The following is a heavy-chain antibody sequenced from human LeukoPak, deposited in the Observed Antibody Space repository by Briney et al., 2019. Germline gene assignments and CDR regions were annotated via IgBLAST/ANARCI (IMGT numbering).Heavy chain of an antibody. Sequence: GGSLRLSCAASGFNFRGYAMSWVRQAPGKGLEWVSAISGSGARAHYAESVRGRFTISRDNTQNTLHLQMSSLRAEDTAVYYCAKEVVLGETNYYYYGMDVWGQGTTVTVSS. CDR1: GFNFRGYA. D-gene: IGHD1-26*01. CDR2: ISGSGARA. CDR3: AKEVVLGETNYYYYGMDV. V-gene: IGHV3-23*01. J-gene: IGHJ6*02.